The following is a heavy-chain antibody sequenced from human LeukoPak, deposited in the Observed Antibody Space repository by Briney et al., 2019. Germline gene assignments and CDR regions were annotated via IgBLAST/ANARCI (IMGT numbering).Heavy chain of an antibody. D-gene: IGHD6-13*01. CDR3: AREEQLASIDY. V-gene: IGHV4-59*01. Sequence: SETLSLTCTVSGCSISSYYWSWIRQPPGKGLEWIGYIYYSGSTNYNPSLKRRVTISVRTSKKQFSLKLSSVPAADTAVYYCAREEQLASIDYWGQGTLVTVSS. CDR2: IYYSGST. J-gene: IGHJ4*02. CDR1: GCSISSYY.